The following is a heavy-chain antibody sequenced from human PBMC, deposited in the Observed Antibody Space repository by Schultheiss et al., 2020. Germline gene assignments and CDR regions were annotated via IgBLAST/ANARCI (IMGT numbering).Heavy chain of an antibody. D-gene: IGHD5-12*01. CDR2: ISAYNGNT. Sequence: ASVKVSCKASGYTFTSYGISWVRQAPGQGLEWMGWISAYNGNTNYAQKLQGRVTMTTDTSTSTAYMELRSLRSDDTAVYYCARDEGATIAFYYYGMDVWGQGTTVSVS. V-gene: IGHV1-18*01. J-gene: IGHJ6*02. CDR1: GYTFTSYG. CDR3: ARDEGATIAFYYYGMDV.